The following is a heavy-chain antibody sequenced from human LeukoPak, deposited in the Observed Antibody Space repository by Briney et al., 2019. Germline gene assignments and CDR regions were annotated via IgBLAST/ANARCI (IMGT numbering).Heavy chain of an antibody. CDR2: ISSSGSTI. Sequence: SGGSLRLSCAASGFTFSDYYMSWIRQAPGKGLEWVSYISSSGSTIYYADSVKGRFTISRDNAKNSLYLQMNSLRAEDTAVYYCARDRGEWLFRYYFDYWGQGTLVTVSS. CDR3: ARDRGEWLFRYYFDY. V-gene: IGHV3-11*01. J-gene: IGHJ4*02. D-gene: IGHD3-3*01. CDR1: GFTFSDYY.